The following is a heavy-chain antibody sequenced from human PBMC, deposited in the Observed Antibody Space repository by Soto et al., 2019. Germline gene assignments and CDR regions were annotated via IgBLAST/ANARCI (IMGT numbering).Heavy chain of an antibody. CDR1: GFTFSNAW. CDR2: IKSKTDGGTT. Sequence: PGGSLRLSCAASGFTFSNAWMNWVRQAPGKGLEWVGRIKSKTDGGTTDYAAPVKGRFTISRDDSKNTLYLQMNSLKTEDTAVYYCTTPPPYCSGGSCYSRNYYYGMDVWGQGTTVNVSS. D-gene: IGHD2-15*01. CDR3: TTPPPYCSGGSCYSRNYYYGMDV. V-gene: IGHV3-15*07. J-gene: IGHJ6*02.